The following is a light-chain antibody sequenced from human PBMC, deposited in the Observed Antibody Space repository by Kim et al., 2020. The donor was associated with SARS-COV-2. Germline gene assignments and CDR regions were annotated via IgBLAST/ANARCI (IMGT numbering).Light chain of an antibody. CDR3: QQYYSTPPT. CDR2: WAS. V-gene: IGKV4-1*01. Sequence: ATINCKSRRSVLYSSNNKSYLAWYQQKPGQPPKLLIYWASTRESGVPDRFSGSGSGTDFTLTISSLQAEDVAVYYCQQYYSTPPTFGQGTKLEI. J-gene: IGKJ2*01. CDR1: RSVLYSSNNKSY.